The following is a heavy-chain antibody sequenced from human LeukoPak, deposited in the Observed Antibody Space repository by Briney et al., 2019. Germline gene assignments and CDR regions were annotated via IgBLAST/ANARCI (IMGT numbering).Heavy chain of an antibody. CDR3: ARGDYFDY. J-gene: IGHJ4*02. Sequence: GESLKISCKVSGYNFNANWIAWVRESPGKGLEWIGSIYGGDSDTRYSPSFQGHVTISVDKSNSVAYLQWSSLRASDTAMYYCARGDYFDYWGQGTLVTVSS. V-gene: IGHV5-51*01. D-gene: IGHD3-16*01. CDR2: IYGGDSDT. CDR1: GYNFNANW.